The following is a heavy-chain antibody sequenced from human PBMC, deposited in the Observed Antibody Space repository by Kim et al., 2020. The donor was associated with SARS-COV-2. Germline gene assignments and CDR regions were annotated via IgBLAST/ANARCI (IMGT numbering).Heavy chain of an antibody. Sequence: GGSLRLSCAASGFTFSSYAMHWVRQAPGKGLEWVAVISYDGSNKYYADSVKGRFTISRDNSKNTLYLQMNSLRAEDTAVYYCASLGHCSGGSCLDYWGQGTLVTVSS. D-gene: IGHD2-15*01. CDR2: ISYDGSNK. CDR3: ASLGHCSGGSCLDY. J-gene: IGHJ4*02. V-gene: IGHV3-30*04. CDR1: GFTFSSYA.